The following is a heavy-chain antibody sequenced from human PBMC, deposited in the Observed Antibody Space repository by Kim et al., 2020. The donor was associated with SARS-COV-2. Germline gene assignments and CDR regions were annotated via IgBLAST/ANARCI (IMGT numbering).Heavy chain of an antibody. Sequence: GGSLRLSCVGSGFALSDYAMHWVRQTPGKGLEWMALISFDGSNKYYADSMTGRFTISRDNSRNTLYLQVNSLTIEDTAVYYCARVPPGELVTAIPYWCQGTLVTVSS. D-gene: IGHD2-21*02. J-gene: IGHJ4*02. CDR2: ISFDGSNK. CDR1: GFALSDYA. CDR3: ARVPPGELVTAIPY. V-gene: IGHV3-30*04.